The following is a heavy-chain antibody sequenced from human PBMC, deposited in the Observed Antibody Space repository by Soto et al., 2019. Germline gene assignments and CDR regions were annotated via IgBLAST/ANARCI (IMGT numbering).Heavy chain of an antibody. Sequence: ASGTLCLTCTVPCSSVGNGYWGWISAPPGKGLEWIGFMYYSGSFNYNPSLRSRVAISVDTSKNQFSLKVTSVTADDTAVYFCAKSYYDTTGFAVDPWGQGTLVTXSS. J-gene: IGHJ5*02. CDR3: AKSYYDTTGFAVDP. CDR2: MYYSGSF. CDR1: CSSVGNGY. V-gene: IGHV4-59*02. D-gene: IGHD3-22*01.